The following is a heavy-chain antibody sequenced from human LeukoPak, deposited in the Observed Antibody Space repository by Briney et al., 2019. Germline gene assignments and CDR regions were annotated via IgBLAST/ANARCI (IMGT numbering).Heavy chain of an antibody. V-gene: IGHV4-39*07. CDR1: GGSISSSSYY. D-gene: IGHD1-26*01. CDR2: IYYSGST. CDR3: ARSSKGYSGSYFFDP. Sequence: SETLSLTCTVSGGSISSSSYYWGWIRQPPGKGLERIGSIYYSGSTNYNPSLKSRVTISVDTSKNQFSLKLSSVTAADTAVYYCARSSKGYSGSYFFDPWGQGTLVTVSS. J-gene: IGHJ5*02.